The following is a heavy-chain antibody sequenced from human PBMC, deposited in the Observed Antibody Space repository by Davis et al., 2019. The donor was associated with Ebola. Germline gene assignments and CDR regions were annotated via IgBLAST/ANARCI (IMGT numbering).Heavy chain of an antibody. J-gene: IGHJ6*04. V-gene: IGHV1-18*04. Sequence: ASVKVSCKASGYTFTSYGISWVRQAPGQGLEWMGWISAYNGNTNYAQKLQGRVTMTTDTSTSTAYMELSRLRSDDTAVYYCARDLRYCSGGSCYWGNYGMDVWGKGTTVTVSS. CDR2: ISAYNGNT. CDR1: GYTFTSYG. CDR3: ARDLRYCSGGSCYWGNYGMDV. D-gene: IGHD2-15*01.